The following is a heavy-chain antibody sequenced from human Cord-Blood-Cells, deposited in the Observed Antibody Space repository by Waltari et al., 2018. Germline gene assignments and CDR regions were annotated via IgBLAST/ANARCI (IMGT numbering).Heavy chain of an antibody. CDR3: ATTLAHHDILTGYFSYWYFDL. J-gene: IGHJ2*01. CDR2: FDPEDGET. V-gene: IGHV1-24*01. CDR1: GYTLTALS. D-gene: IGHD3-9*01. Sequence: QVQLVQSGAAVKKPGASVKVSCKVSGYTLTALSMHWVRQAPGHGLEWMGGFDPEDGETIYAQKFQGRVTMTEDTSTDTAYMELSSLRSEDTAVYYCATTLAHHDILTGYFSYWYFDLWGRGTLVTVSS.